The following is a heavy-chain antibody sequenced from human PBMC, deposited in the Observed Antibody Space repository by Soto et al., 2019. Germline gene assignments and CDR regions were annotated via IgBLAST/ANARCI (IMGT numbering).Heavy chain of an antibody. CDR2: INAGNGNT. CDR3: ARVGPPADP. J-gene: IGHJ5*02. V-gene: IGHV1-3*01. CDR1: GYNLTNYF. Sequence: APLKGSRKGFGYNLTNYFSDWVRQAPGQRLEWMGWINAGNGNTKYSQKFQGRVTITRDTFASTAYMELSSLRSEDTAVYYCARVGPPADPWGQGTLVTVSS.